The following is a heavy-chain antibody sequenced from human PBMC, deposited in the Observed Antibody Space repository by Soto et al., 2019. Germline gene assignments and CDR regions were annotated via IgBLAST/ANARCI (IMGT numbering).Heavy chain of an antibody. J-gene: IGHJ4*02. D-gene: IGHD2-15*01. Sequence: GGSLRLSCAASGFTFSDYYMSWIRQAPGKGLEWVSYISSSGSTIYYADSVKGRFTISRDNAKNSLYLQMNSLRAEDTAVYYCARESLEVVVVAAFDYWVQGTLVTVSS. CDR2: ISSSGSTI. CDR3: ARESLEVVVVAAFDY. CDR1: GFTFSDYY. V-gene: IGHV3-11*01.